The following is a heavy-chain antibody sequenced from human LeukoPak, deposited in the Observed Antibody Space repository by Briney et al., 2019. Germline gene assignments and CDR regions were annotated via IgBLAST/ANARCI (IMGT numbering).Heavy chain of an antibody. Sequence: ASVKASCKASGGTFSSYAISWVRQAPGQGLEWMGRIIPILGIANYAQKFQGRVTITADKSTSTAYMELSSLRSEDTAVYYCAREGRMAGPIDYWGQGTLVTVSS. CDR1: GGTFSSYA. CDR3: AREGRMAGPIDY. CDR2: IIPILGIA. D-gene: IGHD5-24*01. V-gene: IGHV1-69*04. J-gene: IGHJ4*02.